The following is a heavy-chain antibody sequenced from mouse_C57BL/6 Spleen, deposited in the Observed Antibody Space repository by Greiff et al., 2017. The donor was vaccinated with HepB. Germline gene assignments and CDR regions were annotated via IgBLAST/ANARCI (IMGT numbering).Heavy chain of an antibody. CDR2: IYPGDGDT. CDR3: ARRAYYYGSYGYFDV. J-gene: IGHJ1*03. V-gene: IGHV1-80*01. D-gene: IGHD1-1*01. Sequence: VQLQQSGAELVKPGASVKISCKASGYAFSSYWMNWVKQRPGKGLEWIGQIYPGDGDTNYNGKFKGKATLTADKSSSTAYMQLSSLTSEDSAVYFCARRAYYYGSYGYFDVWGTGTTVTVSS. CDR1: GYAFSSYW.